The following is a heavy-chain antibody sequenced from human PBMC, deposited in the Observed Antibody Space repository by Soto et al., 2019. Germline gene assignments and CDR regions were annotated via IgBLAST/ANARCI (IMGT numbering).Heavy chain of an antibody. Sequence: QVQLVQSGAEVKKPGSSVKVSCKASGGTFSSYAISWVRQAPGQGLEWMGGIIPIFGTANYAQKFQGRVTITADESTSTAYMELSSLRSEDTAVYYCARDWTRIAAAGTPYYYYGMDVWGQGTTVTVSS. V-gene: IGHV1-69*12. D-gene: IGHD6-13*01. CDR3: ARDWTRIAAAGTPYYYYGMDV. J-gene: IGHJ6*02. CDR2: IIPIFGTA. CDR1: GGTFSSYA.